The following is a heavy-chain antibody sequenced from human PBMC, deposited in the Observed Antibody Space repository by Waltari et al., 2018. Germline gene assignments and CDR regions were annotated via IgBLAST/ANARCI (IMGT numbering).Heavy chain of an antibody. CDR3: ARLPLNYAVDV. J-gene: IGHJ6*02. CDR2: IYYSGTT. D-gene: IGHD3-9*01. Sequence: QLQLQESGPGLVKPSETLSLTCTVSGGSISSSTYYWRWLRQTPGKGLECIGSIYYSGTTYHNPSLKSRITISIDTSQNQFSLKLYSVTAADTAVYYCARLPLNYAVDVWGQGTTVTVSS. V-gene: IGHV4-39*07. CDR1: GGSISSSTYY.